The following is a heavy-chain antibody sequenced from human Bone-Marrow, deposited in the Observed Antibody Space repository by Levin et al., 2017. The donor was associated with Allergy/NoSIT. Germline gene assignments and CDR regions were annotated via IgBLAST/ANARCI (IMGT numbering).Heavy chain of an antibody. J-gene: IGHJ4*02. Sequence: PSPTLSLPCTVSGGSIRGSYWGWIRQPPGKGLEWIGYVHYRGTTNYNFTLRSRVTISVDTSKNQFSLKVRSVTAADTAVYYCARHGSSPGHTYYDYWGQGNLVTVSS. V-gene: IGHV4-59*08. D-gene: IGHD2-21*01. CDR1: GGSIRGSY. CDR3: ARHGSSPGHTYYDY. CDR2: VHYRGTT.